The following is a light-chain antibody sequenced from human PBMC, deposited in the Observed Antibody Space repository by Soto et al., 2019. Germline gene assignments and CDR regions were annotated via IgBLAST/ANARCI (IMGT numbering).Light chain of an antibody. CDR1: QGVGRF. Sequence: EIVLTQSPATLSLSPGERAALSYRASQGVGRFLAWYQQKPGQAPRLLIYDASNRATGIPARFSGSGSGTDFTLAINNLEPEDFAVYYCQQRSGWPLTFGGGTKVEIK. V-gene: IGKV3-11*01. J-gene: IGKJ4*01. CDR3: QQRSGWPLT. CDR2: DAS.